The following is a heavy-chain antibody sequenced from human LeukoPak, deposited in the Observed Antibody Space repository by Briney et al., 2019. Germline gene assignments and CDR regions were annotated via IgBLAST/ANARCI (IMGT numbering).Heavy chain of an antibody. Sequence: PGGSLRLSCAASGFTFSSYAMHWVRQAPGKGLEWVANIKQDGSEKYYVDSVKGRFTISRDNAKNSLYLQINSLRAEDTAVYYCARSERVFDYWGQGTLVTVSS. CDR3: ARSERVFDY. D-gene: IGHD6-25*01. J-gene: IGHJ4*02. CDR2: IKQDGSEK. V-gene: IGHV3-7*01. CDR1: GFTFSSYA.